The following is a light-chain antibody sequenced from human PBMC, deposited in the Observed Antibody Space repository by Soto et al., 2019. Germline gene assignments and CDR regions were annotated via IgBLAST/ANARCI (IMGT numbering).Light chain of an antibody. CDR1: QSVRSW. V-gene: IGKV1-5*01. Sequence: DIQMTQSPSTLSVSVGDRVTITCRARQSVRSWLAWYQQKPGRAHKFLIYDASTLQSGVPSTFRGRGVGTDFTLTISSLQPEDSATYYCQQLKSNPHSFGQGTRLEI. CDR3: QQLKSNPHS. J-gene: IGKJ5*01. CDR2: DAS.